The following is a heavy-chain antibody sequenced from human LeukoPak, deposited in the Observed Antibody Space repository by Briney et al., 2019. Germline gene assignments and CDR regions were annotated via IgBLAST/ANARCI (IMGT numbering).Heavy chain of an antibody. D-gene: IGHD2-2*01. Sequence: SETLSLTCTVSGDSINSLDLWSWVRQPPGKGLEWIGYIYYSGSTYYNPSLKSRVTISVDTSKNQFSLKLSSVTAADTAVYYCARVRRYCSSTSCYWAQVYYFDYWGQGTLVTVSS. CDR3: ARVRRYCSSTSCYWAQVYYFDY. CDR2: IYYSGST. J-gene: IGHJ4*02. CDR1: GDSINSLDL. V-gene: IGHV4-31*03.